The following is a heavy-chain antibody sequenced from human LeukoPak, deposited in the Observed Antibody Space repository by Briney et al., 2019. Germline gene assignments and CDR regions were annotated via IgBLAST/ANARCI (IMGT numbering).Heavy chain of an antibody. CDR3: ARGTYSNPWYYGMDV. D-gene: IGHD4-11*01. V-gene: IGHV1-69*01. CDR1: GGTFSSYA. J-gene: IGHJ6*02. CDR2: IIPIFGTA. Sequence: SVKVSCKASGGTFSSYAISWVRQAPGQGLEWMGGIIPIFGTANYAQKFQGRVTITADESTSTAYMELSSLRSEDTAVYYCARGTYSNPWYYGMDVWGQGTTVTVSS.